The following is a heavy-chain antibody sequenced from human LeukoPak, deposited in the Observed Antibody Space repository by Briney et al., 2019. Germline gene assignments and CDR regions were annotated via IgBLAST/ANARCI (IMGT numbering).Heavy chain of an antibody. CDR1: GLTFSSYS. J-gene: IGHJ4*02. CDR2: ISSSSSTI. V-gene: IGHV3-48*04. D-gene: IGHD3-10*01. Sequence: AGGSLRLSCAASGLTFSSYSMNWVRQAPGKGLEWVSYISSSSSTIYYADSVKGRFTISRDNAKNSLYLQMNSLRAEDTAVYYCARLWFGESRFSDYWGQGTLVTVSS. CDR3: ARLWFGESRFSDY.